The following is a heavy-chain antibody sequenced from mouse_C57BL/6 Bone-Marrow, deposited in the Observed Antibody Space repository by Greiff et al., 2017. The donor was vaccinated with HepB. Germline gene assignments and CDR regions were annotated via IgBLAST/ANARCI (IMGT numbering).Heavy chain of an antibody. Sequence: EVMLVESGGGLVQSGRSLRLSCATSGFTFSDFYMEWVRQAPGKGLEWIAASRNKANDYTTEYSASVKGRFIVSRDTSQSILYLQMNALRAEDTAIYDCARDAYGSSYRFAYWGQGTLVTVSA. CDR1: GFTFSDFY. CDR3: ARDAYGSSYRFAY. CDR2: SRNKANDYTT. J-gene: IGHJ3*01. D-gene: IGHD1-1*01. V-gene: IGHV7-1*01.